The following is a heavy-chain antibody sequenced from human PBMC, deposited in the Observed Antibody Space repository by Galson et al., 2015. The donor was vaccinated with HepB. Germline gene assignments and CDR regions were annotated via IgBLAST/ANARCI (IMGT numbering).Heavy chain of an antibody. V-gene: IGHV3-48*01. CDR1: GFTFTRYA. J-gene: IGHJ3*02. CDR2: ISKGGDII. CDR3: ARVSRHGCDI. Sequence: SLRLSCAASGFTFTRYAMNWVRQAPGNAREWVSYISKGGDIIFYADSVKCRFTISRDTAQNSVSLLMNNLRADDTAVYYCARVSRHGCDIWPHGTLFTV. D-gene: IGHD6-6*01.